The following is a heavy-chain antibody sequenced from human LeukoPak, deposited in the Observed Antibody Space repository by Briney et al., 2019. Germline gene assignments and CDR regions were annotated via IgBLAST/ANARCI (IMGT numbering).Heavy chain of an antibody. CDR2: INHSGST. Sequence: PSETLSLTCAVYGGSFSGYYWSWIRQPPGKGLEWLGEINHSGSTNYNPSLKSRVTISVDTSKNQFSLKLSSVTAADTAVYYCARGRVPAAIGWFDPWGQGTLVTVSS. J-gene: IGHJ5*02. CDR3: ARGRVPAAIGWFDP. CDR1: GGSFSGYY. D-gene: IGHD2-2*01. V-gene: IGHV4-34*01.